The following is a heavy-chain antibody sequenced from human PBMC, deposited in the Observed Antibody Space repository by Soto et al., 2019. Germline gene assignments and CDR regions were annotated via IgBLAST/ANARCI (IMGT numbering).Heavy chain of an antibody. V-gene: IGHV3-15*07. J-gene: IGHJ4*02. CDR2: SKSKTDGGRT. D-gene: IGHD2-2*01. CDR3: TTDIVVQPAAAETYYF. CDR1: GFTFSNAW. Sequence: EVQLVESGGGLVKPGGSLRLSCAASGFTFSNAWMNWVRQAPGQGLEWVGGSKSKTDGGRTDYAAHVKGRFTISSDDSKNTLYLQMNNLKTEDTAVYYCTTDIVVQPAAAETYYFWGQGTLVTVSS.